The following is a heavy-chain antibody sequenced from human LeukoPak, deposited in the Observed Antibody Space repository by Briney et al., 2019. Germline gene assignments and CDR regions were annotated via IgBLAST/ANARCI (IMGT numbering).Heavy chain of an antibody. CDR3: ARLSDTEGSSTCYRASDI. CDR1: GFTFTTHW. CDR2: IKQDGSDK. D-gene: IGHD2-2*01. Sequence: GGSLRLSCAASGFTFTTHWMSWVRQAPGKGLEWVANIKQDGSDKYYVESVKGRFTISRDNAKNSLYLQVNSLRAEDTAVYYCARLSDTEGSSTCYRASDIWGQGTMVTVSS. V-gene: IGHV3-7*01. J-gene: IGHJ3*02.